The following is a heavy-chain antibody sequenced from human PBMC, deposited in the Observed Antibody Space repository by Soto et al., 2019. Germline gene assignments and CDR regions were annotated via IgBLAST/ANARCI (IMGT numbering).Heavy chain of an antibody. Sequence: PGGCLRLSCAACRFSFSSSSMNWVRQAPGKGLEWVSSISSSSYIYYADSVKGRFTISRDNAKNSLYLQMNSLRAEDTAVYYCARAPMVVVPEAFDILGQGTMVTVSS. CDR1: RFSFSSSS. CDR2: ISSSSYI. CDR3: ARAPMVVVPEAFDI. J-gene: IGHJ3*02. D-gene: IGHD3-22*01. V-gene: IGHV3-21*01.